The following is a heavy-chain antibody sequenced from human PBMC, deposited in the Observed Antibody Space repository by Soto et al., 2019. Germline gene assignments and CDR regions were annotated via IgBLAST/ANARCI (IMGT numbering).Heavy chain of an antibody. J-gene: IGHJ5*02. D-gene: IGHD2-2*01. CDR2: INHSGST. Sequence: QVQLQQWGAGLLKPSETLSLTCAVYGGSFSGYYWSWIRQPPGKGLEWIGEINHSGSTNYNPSLKSRVTISVDTSKNQFSLKLSSVTAADTAVYYCARGGIVVVPAAMKNRGWFDPWGQGTLVTVFS. CDR1: GGSFSGYY. CDR3: ARGGIVVVPAAMKNRGWFDP. V-gene: IGHV4-34*01.